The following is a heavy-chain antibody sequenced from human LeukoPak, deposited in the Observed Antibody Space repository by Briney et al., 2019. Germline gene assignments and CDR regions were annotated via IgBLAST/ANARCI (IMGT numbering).Heavy chain of an antibody. V-gene: IGHV1-24*01. Sequence: ASVKVSCKVSGYTLTELSMHWVRQAPGKGLEWMGGFDPEDGETIYAQKFQGRVTMTRDTSTCTVYMELCSLRSEDTAVYYCARSMTKGIAVALGYWGQGTLVTVSS. D-gene: IGHD6-19*01. CDR3: ARSMTKGIAVALGY. CDR1: GYTLTELS. CDR2: FDPEDGET. J-gene: IGHJ4*02.